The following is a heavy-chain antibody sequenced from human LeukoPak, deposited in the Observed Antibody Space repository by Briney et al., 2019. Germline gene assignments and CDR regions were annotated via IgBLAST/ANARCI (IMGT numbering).Heavy chain of an antibody. J-gene: IGHJ4*02. CDR2: INHSGST. CDR3: ARVGALGGHDF. D-gene: IGHD1-26*01. CDR1: GGSFSGYY. Sequence: NPSETLSLTCAVYGGSFSGYYWSWIRQPPGKGLEWIGEINHSGSTNYNPSLKSRVTISVDTSKNQFSLKLSSVTAADTAVYYCARVGALGGHDFWGQGSLVTVSS. V-gene: IGHV4-34*01.